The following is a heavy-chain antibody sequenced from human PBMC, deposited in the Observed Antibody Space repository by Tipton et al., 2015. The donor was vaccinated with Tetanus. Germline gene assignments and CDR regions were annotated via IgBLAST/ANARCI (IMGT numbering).Heavy chain of an antibody. CDR3: ARGYNGYDILTAYPHYFDS. J-gene: IGHJ4*02. V-gene: IGHV4-59*01. CDR2: IDYFGTT. D-gene: IGHD3-9*01. CDR1: GGSISTYH. Sequence: GLVKPSETLSLTCTVSGGSISTYHWNWIRQSPGKGLEWIGYIDYFGTTKYNPSLKSRVAMSVDTSKNQLSLKLSSVTSADTAVYYCARGYNGYDILTAYPHYFDSWGQGTLVTVSS.